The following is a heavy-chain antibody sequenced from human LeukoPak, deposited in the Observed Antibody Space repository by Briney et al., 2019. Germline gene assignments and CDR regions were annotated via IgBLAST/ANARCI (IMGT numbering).Heavy chain of an antibody. J-gene: IGHJ4*02. CDR2: IRYDGSNK. CDR1: GFTFSSYG. D-gene: IGHD3-3*01. V-gene: IGHV3-30*02. Sequence: GGSLRLSCAASGFTFSSYGMHWVRQAPGKGLEWVAFIRYDGSNKYYADSVKGRFTISRDNAKNSLYLQMNSLRAEDTAVYYCARDRGGAYDFWSGYYTGYFDYWGQGTLVPVSS. CDR3: ARDRGGAYDFWSGYYTGYFDY.